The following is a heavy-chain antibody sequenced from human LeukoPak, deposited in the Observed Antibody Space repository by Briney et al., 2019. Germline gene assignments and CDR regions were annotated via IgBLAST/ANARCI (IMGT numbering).Heavy chain of an antibody. V-gene: IGHV3-11*01. Sequence: PGGSLRLSCAASGFTFSDYYMSWIRQAPGKGLEWVSYISSSGSTIYYADSAKGRFTISRDNAKNSLYLQMNSLRAEDTAVYYCARDLPLIAAAGTCFDYWGQGTLVTVSS. J-gene: IGHJ4*02. D-gene: IGHD6-13*01. CDR3: ARDLPLIAAAGTCFDY. CDR2: ISSSGSTI. CDR1: GFTFSDYY.